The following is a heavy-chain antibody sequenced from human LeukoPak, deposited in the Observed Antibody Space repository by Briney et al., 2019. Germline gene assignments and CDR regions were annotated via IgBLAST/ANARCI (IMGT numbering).Heavy chain of an antibody. CDR3: ARSKWPPPSGFDY. V-gene: IGHV4-61*09. Sequence: SETLSLTCTVSGVSISSGSYHWNWLRQPAGKGLEWIVQIHTSRSTSYNPSHKRLITISVDTSKNQFSLKLSAVTAADTAVYYCARSKWPPPSGFDYWGQGTLVTVSS. D-gene: IGHD2-8*01. CDR2: IHTSRST. J-gene: IGHJ4*02. CDR1: GVSISSGSYH.